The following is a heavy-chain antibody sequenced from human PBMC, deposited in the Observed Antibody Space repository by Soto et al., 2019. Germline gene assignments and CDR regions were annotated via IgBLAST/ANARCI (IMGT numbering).Heavy chain of an antibody. CDR3: ARGPDPITIFGVAYYYYYGMDV. CDR1: GFTFSSYG. V-gene: IGHV3-33*01. J-gene: IGHJ6*02. Sequence: QVQLVESGGGVVQPGRSLRLSCAASGFTFSSYGMHWVRQAPGKGLEWVAVIWYDGSNKYYADSVKGRFTISRDNSKNTLYLQMNSLRAEDTAVYYCARGPDPITIFGVAYYYYYGMDVWGQGTTVTVSS. D-gene: IGHD3-3*01. CDR2: IWYDGSNK.